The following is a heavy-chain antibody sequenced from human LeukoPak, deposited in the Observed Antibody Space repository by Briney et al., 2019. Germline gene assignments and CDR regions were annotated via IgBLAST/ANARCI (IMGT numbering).Heavy chain of an antibody. D-gene: IGHD2-2*02. CDR1: GFTFSSYG. CDR3: AKAQCSSTSCYIDY. CDR2: ISYDGSNK. Sequence: GGSLRLSCAASGFTFSSYGMHWVRQAPGKGLEWVAVISYDGSNKYYADSVKGRFTISRDNSKNTLYLQMNSLRAEDTAVYYCAKAQCSSTSCYIDYWGQGTLVTVSS. J-gene: IGHJ4*02. V-gene: IGHV3-30*18.